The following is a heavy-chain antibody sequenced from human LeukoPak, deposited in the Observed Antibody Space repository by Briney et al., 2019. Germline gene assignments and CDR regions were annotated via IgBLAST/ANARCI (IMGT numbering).Heavy chain of an antibody. V-gene: IGHV4-59*12. CDR3: ARDRPIAARLNYYYGMDV. J-gene: IGHJ6*02. CDR2: IYYSGST. CDR1: GGSISSYY. Sequence: SETLSLTCTVSGGSISSYYWSWIRQPPGKGLEWIGYIYYSGSTNYNPSLKSRVTISVDTSKNQFSLKLSSVTAADTAVYYCARDRPIAARLNYYYGMDVWGQGTTVTVSS. D-gene: IGHD6-6*01.